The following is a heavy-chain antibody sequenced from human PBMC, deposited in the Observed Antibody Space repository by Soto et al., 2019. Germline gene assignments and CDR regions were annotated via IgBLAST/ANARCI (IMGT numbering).Heavy chain of an antibody. V-gene: IGHV3-33*01. CDR1: GFTFSSYG. D-gene: IGHD3-3*01. J-gene: IGHJ6*02. CDR3: AGEFGDVIIGGGMDV. CDR2: IWYVGSNK. Sequence: QVQLVESGGGVVQPGRSLRLSCAASGFTFSSYGMHWVRQAPGKGLEWVAVIWYVGSNKYYADSVKGRFTISRDNSKNTRYLQKTSLVAEDTAVYYCAGEFGDVIIGGGMDVWGQGAQVTVFS.